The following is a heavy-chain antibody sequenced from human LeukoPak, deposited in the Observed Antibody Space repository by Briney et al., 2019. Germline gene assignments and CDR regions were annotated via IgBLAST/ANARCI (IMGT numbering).Heavy chain of an antibody. CDR2: INPNSGGT. CDR3: ARVTRAMIVVVTDYYYMDV. Sequence: ASVKVSCKASGYTFTGYYMHWVRQAPGQGLEWMGWINPNSGGTNYAQKFQGRVTMTRDTSISTAYMELSRLRSDDTAVYYCARVTRAMIVVVTDYYYMDVWGKGTTVTVSS. CDR1: GYTFTGYY. D-gene: IGHD3-22*01. J-gene: IGHJ6*03. V-gene: IGHV1-2*02.